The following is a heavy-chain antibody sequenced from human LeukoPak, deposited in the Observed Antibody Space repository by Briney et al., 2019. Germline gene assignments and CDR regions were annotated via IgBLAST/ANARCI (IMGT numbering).Heavy chain of an antibody. CDR1: GFTFSFYS. CDR2: ISSSSSYI. D-gene: IGHD3-9*01. J-gene: IGHJ3*01. CDR3: ASIDSNDAFDV. Sequence: GGSLGLSCAASGFTFSFYSMEWVRQAPGKGLEWVSSISSSSSYIHYADSVKGRFTISRDNAKKSVYLQMNSLRAEDTAVYYCASIDSNDAFDVWGQGTMVTVSS. V-gene: IGHV3-21*01.